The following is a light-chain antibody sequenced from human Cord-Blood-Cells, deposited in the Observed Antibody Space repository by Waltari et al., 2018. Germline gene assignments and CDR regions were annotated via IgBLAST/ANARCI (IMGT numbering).Light chain of an antibody. J-gene: IGKJ3*01. CDR2: GAS. V-gene: IGKV3-15*01. Sequence: EIVMTPSPATLSVSPGEGATLSCRGSQSVRSNLAWYQQKPGQAPRLLIYGASTRATCIPARFSGSESVTEFTLTISSLQSEDLAVYSCQQYNNWSAVGPGTKVDIK. CDR1: QSVRSN. CDR3: QQYNNWSA.